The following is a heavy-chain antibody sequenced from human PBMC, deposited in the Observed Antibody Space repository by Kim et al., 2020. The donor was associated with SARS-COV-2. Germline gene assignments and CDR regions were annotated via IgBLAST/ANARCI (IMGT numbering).Heavy chain of an antibody. D-gene: IGHD5-18*01. V-gene: IGHV4-59*01. CDR3: AREIREGYSYGFDY. J-gene: IGHJ4*02. Sequence: PSLKRRVTISVDTSKNQFSLKLSSVTAADTAVYYCAREIREGYSYGFDYWGQGTLVTVSS.